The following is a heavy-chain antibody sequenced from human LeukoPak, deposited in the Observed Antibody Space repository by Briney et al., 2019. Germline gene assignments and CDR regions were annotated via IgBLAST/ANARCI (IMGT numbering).Heavy chain of an antibody. CDR1: CASINSGSYY. V-gene: IGHV4-61*02. Sequence: ASQTLSLTCSVSCASINSGSYYWNWIRQPAGKGLEWIGRIYTSGSTSYNPSLQSRVAISVDTSKNQFSLNLSSVIATDTAVYYCAREVGSSEGFGVIHWGQGILVIVSS. D-gene: IGHD6-6*01. CDR2: IYTSGST. CDR3: AREVGSSEGFGVIH. J-gene: IGHJ4*02.